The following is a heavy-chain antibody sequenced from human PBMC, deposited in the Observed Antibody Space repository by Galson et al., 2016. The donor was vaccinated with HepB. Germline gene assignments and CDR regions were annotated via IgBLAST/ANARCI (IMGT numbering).Heavy chain of an antibody. CDR2: VRPGGSDT. D-gene: IGHD3-16*02. V-gene: IGHV5-51*01. J-gene: IGHJ2*01. Sequence: QSGAEVKKPGESLRISCKGSGYRFSDYWIGWMRQLPGKGLEWMGIVRPGGSDTRYSPSFQGQVIISADKSTDIAYMEWRSLRASDSGTYFCARGGSYPQSFFYFDLWGRGTLVSV. CDR1: GYRFSDYW. CDR3: ARGGSYPQSFFYFDL.